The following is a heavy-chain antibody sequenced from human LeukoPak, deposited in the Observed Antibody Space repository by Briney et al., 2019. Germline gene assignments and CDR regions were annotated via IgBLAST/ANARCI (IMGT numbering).Heavy chain of an antibody. D-gene: IGHD4/OR15-4a*01. Sequence: GGSLRLSCAASGFTVSSNYMTWVRQAPGKGLEWASVIYVGGTTYYADSVRGRFTISRDNSKNTLYLQMSSLRAEDTAVYYCARDPDYGDNWGLGTLVIVSS. CDR2: IYVGGTT. V-gene: IGHV3-53*01. CDR1: GFTVSSNY. J-gene: IGHJ4*02. CDR3: ARDPDYGDN.